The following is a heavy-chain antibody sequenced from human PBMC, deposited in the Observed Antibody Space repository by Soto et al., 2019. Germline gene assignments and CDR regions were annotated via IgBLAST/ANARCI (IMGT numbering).Heavy chain of an antibody. CDR2: IWYDGSNK. CDR3: ARGKIYGDYAYYYGMDV. CDR1: GFTFSSYG. V-gene: IGHV3-33*01. J-gene: IGHJ6*02. Sequence: GGSLRLSCAASGFTFSSYGMHWVRQAPGKGLEWVAVIWYDGSNKYYADSVKGRFTISRDNSKNTLYLQMNSLRAEDTAVYYCARGKIYGDYAYYYGMDVWGQGTTVTVSS. D-gene: IGHD4-17*01.